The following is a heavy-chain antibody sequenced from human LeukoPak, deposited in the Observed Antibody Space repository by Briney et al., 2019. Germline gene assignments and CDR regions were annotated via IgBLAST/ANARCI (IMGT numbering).Heavy chain of an antibody. V-gene: IGHV3-66*03. CDR1: GFTFSSYW. Sequence: QPGGSLRLSCAASGFTFSSYWMHWVRQAPGKGLEWVSVPYYSGTTFYADSVKDRFTISRDNSKITLFLQMNSLRTEDTAVYYCAKDQGFGIAWPDTLDYWGQGNLVIVSS. J-gene: IGHJ4*02. D-gene: IGHD3-16*01. CDR2: PYYSGTT. CDR3: AKDQGFGIAWPDTLDY.